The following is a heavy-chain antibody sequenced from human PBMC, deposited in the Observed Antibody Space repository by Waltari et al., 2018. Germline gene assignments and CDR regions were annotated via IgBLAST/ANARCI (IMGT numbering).Heavy chain of an antibody. CDR3: AKDQSYDSSGYYSY. Sequence: EVQLVESGGGLVQPGRSLRLSCAASGFTFADYAMHWVRQAPGKGLEWVSGIIWNSGSIGYAESVKGRFTISRDNAKNSLYLQMNSLRAEDTALYYCAKDQSYDSSGYYSYWGQGTLVTVSS. CDR1: GFTFADYA. V-gene: IGHV3-9*01. J-gene: IGHJ4*02. D-gene: IGHD3-22*01. CDR2: IIWNSGSI.